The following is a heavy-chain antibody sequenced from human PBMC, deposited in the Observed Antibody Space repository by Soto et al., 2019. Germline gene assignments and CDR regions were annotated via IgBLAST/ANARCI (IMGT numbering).Heavy chain of an antibody. V-gene: IGHV4-34*01. J-gene: IGHJ4*02. CDR3: ARRGSGWFPRFDY. D-gene: IGHD6-19*01. CDR1: GGSFSGYY. Sequence: SETLSLTCAVYGGSFSGYYWSWIRQPPGKGLEWIGEINHSGSTNYNPSLKSRVTISVDTSKNQFSLKLSSVTAADTAVYYCARRGSGWFPRFDYWGQGTLVTVSS. CDR2: INHSGST.